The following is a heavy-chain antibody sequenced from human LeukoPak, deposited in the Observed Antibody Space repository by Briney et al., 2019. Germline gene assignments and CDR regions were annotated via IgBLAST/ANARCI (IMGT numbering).Heavy chain of an antibody. CDR2: ISASGGST. CDR3: AKDLFYGYPSPTFDY. Sequence: GGSLRLSCAASGFTFSSSAMSWVRQVPGKGLEWVSGISASGGSTYYADSVKGRFTISRDNSKNTLYLQMNSLRAEDTAVYYCAKDLFYGYPSPTFDYWGQGTLVTVSS. V-gene: IGHV3-23*01. D-gene: IGHD5-18*01. J-gene: IGHJ4*02. CDR1: GFTFSSSA.